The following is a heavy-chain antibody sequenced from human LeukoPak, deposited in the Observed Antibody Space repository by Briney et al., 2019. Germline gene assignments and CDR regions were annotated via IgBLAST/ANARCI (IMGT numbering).Heavy chain of an antibody. D-gene: IGHD5-18*01. CDR1: GFTFSSYS. J-gene: IGHJ4*02. V-gene: IGHV3-21*01. CDR2: ISSSSSYR. CDR3: ARVLIDTWEFPHYYFDY. Sequence: PGGSLRLSCAASGFTFSSYSMNWVRQAPGKGLEWVSSISSSSSYRYYGDSVKGRFTISRDNAKNSLYLQMNSLRAEDTAVYYCARVLIDTWEFPHYYFDYWGQGTLVTVSS.